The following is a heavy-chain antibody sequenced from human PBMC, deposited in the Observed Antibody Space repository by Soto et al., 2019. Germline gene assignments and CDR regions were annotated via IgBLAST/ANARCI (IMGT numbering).Heavy chain of an antibody. J-gene: IGHJ4*02. D-gene: IGHD5-18*01. CDR2: IITMFGTA. CDR1: GGTFSTYA. Sequence: QVQLVQSGAEVKKPESSVKVSCKAPGGTFSTYAISWVRQAPGQGLEWMGGIITMFGTANYAQRFQDRVTITPDESTNTVYIELISLRSAETAVYFCASGIQLWLRRINNGYSGWGQGTLVTVSS. V-gene: IGHV1-69*05. CDR3: ASGIQLWLRRINNGYSG.